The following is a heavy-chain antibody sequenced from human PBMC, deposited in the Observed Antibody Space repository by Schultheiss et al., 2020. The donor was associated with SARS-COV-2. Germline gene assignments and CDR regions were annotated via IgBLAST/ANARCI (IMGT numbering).Heavy chain of an antibody. D-gene: IGHD6-6*01. Sequence: GGSLRLSCAASGFTFSSYAMSWVRQAPGKGLEWVSSISSSSSYIYYADSVKGRFTISRDNAKNSLYLQMNSLRAEDTAVYYCARGGGVGAARPDWFDPWGQGTLVNVAS. CDR3: ARGGGVGAARPDWFDP. CDR2: ISSSSSYI. V-gene: IGHV3-21*01. CDR1: GFTFSSYA. J-gene: IGHJ5*02.